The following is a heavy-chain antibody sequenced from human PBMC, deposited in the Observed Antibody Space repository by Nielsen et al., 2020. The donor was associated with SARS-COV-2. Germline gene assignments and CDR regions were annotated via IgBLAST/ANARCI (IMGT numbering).Heavy chain of an antibody. V-gene: IGHV3-30*04. J-gene: IGHJ5*02. CDR1: GFTFTNHA. Sequence: GESLKISCAASGFTFTNHAMHWVRQAPGKGLEWLTIISYNENEHYADSVKGRFTISRDNSKDTLYLQLNRLRPEDTAVYFCARETLDYTSSFVDLWGQGTLVTVSP. CDR3: ARETLDYTSSFVDL. D-gene: IGHD4-11*01. CDR2: ISYNENE.